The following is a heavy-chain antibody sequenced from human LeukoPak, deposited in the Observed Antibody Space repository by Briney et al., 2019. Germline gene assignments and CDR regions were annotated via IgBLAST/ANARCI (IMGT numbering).Heavy chain of an antibody. Sequence: ASVKVSCKASGYTFTGYYMHWVRQAPGQGLEWMGWINPNSGGTNYAQKFQGRVTMTRDTSISTAYMELSRLRSDDTAVYYCARRISSSSSHWNWFDPWGQGTLVTVSS. D-gene: IGHD6-6*01. V-gene: IGHV1-2*02. CDR2: INPNSGGT. J-gene: IGHJ5*02. CDR1: GYTFTGYY. CDR3: ARRISSSSSHWNWFDP.